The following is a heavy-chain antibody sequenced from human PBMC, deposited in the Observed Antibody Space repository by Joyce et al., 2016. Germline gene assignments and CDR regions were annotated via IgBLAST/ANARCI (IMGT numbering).Heavy chain of an antibody. CDR3: ASRYYDFWSGSYSYFYGMDV. CDR1: GFTFSRYS. CDR2: ISSSSNTI. Sequence: EVQLVESGGGLVQSGGSLRLSCAASGFTFSRYSINWVRQGAGKGLEWVSYISSSSNTIYYADSVKGRFAISRDNAKNSLYLQMNSLRDEDTAVYYCASRYYDFWSGSYSYFYGMDVWGQGTTVTVSS. J-gene: IGHJ6*02. D-gene: IGHD3-3*01. V-gene: IGHV3-48*02.